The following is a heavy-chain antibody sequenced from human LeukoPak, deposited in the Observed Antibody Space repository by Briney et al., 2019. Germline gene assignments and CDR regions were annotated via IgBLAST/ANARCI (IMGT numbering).Heavy chain of an antibody. CDR2: IYHSGST. Sequence: SETLSLTCTVSGGSISSSSYYWGWIRQPPGKGLEWIGSIYHSGSTYYNPSLKSRVTISVDTSKNQFSLKLSSVTAADTAVYYCARQGRMVRGVIIGYWGQGTLVTVSS. CDR3: ARQGRMVRGVIIGY. D-gene: IGHD3-10*01. V-gene: IGHV4-39*01. J-gene: IGHJ4*02. CDR1: GGSISSSSYY.